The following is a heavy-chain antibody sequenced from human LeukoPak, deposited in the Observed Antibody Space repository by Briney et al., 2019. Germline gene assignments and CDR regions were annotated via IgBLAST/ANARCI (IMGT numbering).Heavy chain of an antibody. CDR2: IYTSGST. D-gene: IGHD4-17*01. CDR3: AREGDYGDLFY. J-gene: IGHJ4*02. V-gene: IGHV4-61*02. CDR1: GGSISSGSYY. Sequence: SQTLSLTCTVSGGSISSGSYYWSWIRQPAGKGLEWIGRIYTSGSTNYNPSLKSRVTISVDTSKNQFSLKLSSVTAADTAVYCCAREGDYGDLFYWGQGTLVTVSS.